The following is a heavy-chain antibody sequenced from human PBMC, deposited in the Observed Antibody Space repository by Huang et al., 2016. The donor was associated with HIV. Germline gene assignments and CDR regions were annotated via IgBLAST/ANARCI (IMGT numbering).Heavy chain of an antibody. CDR3: VRGWYIAALPYFDY. Sequence: QVQLVQSGAEVRKPGASVKVSCEASGYSFASYDFNWVRQATGPGLEWMGWMNPNSGNTGYAQKFQGRVTMTRNTSISTAYMELSSLRSEDTAKYFCVRGWYIAALPYFDYWGQGTLVTVSS. J-gene: IGHJ4*02. CDR2: MNPNSGNT. CDR1: GYSFASYD. V-gene: IGHV1-8*01. D-gene: IGHD6-6*01.